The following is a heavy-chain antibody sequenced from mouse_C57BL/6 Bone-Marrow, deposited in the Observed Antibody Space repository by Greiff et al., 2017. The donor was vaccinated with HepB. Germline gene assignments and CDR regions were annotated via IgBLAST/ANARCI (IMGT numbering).Heavy chain of an antibody. CDR1: GYTFTDYN. CDR3: ARRGLNGSPWFAY. V-gene: IGHV1-22*01. CDR2: INPNNGGT. Sequence: VQLQQSGPELVKPGASVKMSCKASGYTFTDYNMHWVKQSHGKSLEWIGYINPNNGGTSYNQKFKGKATLTVNKSSSTAYMELRSLTSEDSAVYYCARRGLNGSPWFAYWGQGTLVTVSA. J-gene: IGHJ3*01. D-gene: IGHD1-1*01.